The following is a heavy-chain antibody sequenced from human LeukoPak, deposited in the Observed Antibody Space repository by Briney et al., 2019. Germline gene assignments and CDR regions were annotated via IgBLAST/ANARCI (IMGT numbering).Heavy chain of an antibody. V-gene: IGHV4-61*02. CDR3: ARVSSWFDGFDY. D-gene: IGHD6-13*01. CDR2: IYTSGST. CDR1: GGSIGSGSYY. Sequence: PSETLSLTCTVSGGSIGSGSYYWSWIRQPAGKGLEWIGRIYTSGSTNYNPSLKSRVTISVDTSKNQFSLKLSSVTAADTAVYYCARVSSWFDGFDYWGQGTLVTVSS. J-gene: IGHJ4*02.